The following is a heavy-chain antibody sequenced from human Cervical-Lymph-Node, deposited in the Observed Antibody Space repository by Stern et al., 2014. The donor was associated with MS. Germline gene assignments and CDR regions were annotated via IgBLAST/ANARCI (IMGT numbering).Heavy chain of an antibody. Sequence: QVQLQESGPGLVKPSETLSLTCSVSGDSISSITYYWSWIRQPPGKGLEWIATIYNSGNTYYDPSLKSRVTISVDTYKNQTFLEVTFETAADTAVYYCARGWLGTGTTFRFDPWGQGTLVTVSS. D-gene: IGHD1-7*01. V-gene: IGHV4-39*01. CDR3: ARGWLGTGTTFRFDP. J-gene: IGHJ5*02. CDR1: GDSISSITYY. CDR2: IYNSGNT.